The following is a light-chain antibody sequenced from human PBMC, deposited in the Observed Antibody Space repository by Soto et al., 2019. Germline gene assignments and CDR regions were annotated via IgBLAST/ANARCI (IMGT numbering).Light chain of an antibody. V-gene: IGKV3-11*01. CDR2: AAS. J-gene: IGKJ1*01. CDR3: QQRSNWPPWT. Sequence: EIVLTQSPATLSLSPGERATLSCRASQSVSSYLAWYQQKPGQAPRLLIYAASNRATGIPARFSGSGSGTVFPLTISILEPEDFAVYYCQQRSNWPPWTFGQGTKVEIK. CDR1: QSVSSY.